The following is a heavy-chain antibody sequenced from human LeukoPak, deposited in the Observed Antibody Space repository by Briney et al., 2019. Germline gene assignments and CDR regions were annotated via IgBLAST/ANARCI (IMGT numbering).Heavy chain of an antibody. CDR1: SGSISSYY. J-gene: IGHJ4*02. Sequence: SETLSLTCTVSSGSISSYYWSWIRQPPGKGLEWIGYIYYSGSTNYNPSLKSRVTISVDTSKNQFSLKLSSVTAADTAVYYCARDRPGTSCHQDWGQGTLVTVSS. CDR2: IYYSGST. V-gene: IGHV4-59*01. CDR3: ARDRPGTSCHQD. D-gene: IGHD2-2*01.